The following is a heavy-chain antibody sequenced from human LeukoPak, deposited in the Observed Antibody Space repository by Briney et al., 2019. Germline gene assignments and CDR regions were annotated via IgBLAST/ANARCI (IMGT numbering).Heavy chain of an antibody. Sequence: GESLKISCKGSGYSFTSYWIGWVRQLPGKGLEWMGIIYPGDSDTRYSPSFQGQVTISADKSISTAYLQWSGLKASHTAMYYCARQLKYDYGDYWFDPWGQGTLVTVSS. D-gene: IGHD4-17*01. CDR3: ARQLKYDYGDYWFDP. V-gene: IGHV5-51*01. J-gene: IGHJ5*02. CDR1: GYSFTSYW. CDR2: IYPGDSDT.